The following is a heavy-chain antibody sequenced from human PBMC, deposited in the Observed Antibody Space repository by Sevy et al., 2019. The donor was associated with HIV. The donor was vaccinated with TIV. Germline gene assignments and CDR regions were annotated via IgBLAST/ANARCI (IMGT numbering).Heavy chain of an antibody. D-gene: IGHD2-21*01. CDR2: ITYDGSNK. V-gene: IGHV3-30-3*01. J-gene: IGHJ4*02. Sequence: GGSLRLSCAASGFTFSSYAMHWVRQAPGKGLEWVAVITYDGSNKYYADSVKGRFTISRDNSKNTLYRQMNSLRAEDTAVYYCARDRQGDLDYWGQGTLVTVSS. CDR3: ARDRQGDLDY. CDR1: GFTFSSYA.